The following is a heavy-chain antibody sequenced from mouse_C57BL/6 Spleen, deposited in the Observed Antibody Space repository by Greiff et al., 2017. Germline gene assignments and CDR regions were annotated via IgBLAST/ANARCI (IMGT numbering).Heavy chain of an antibody. CDR3: ASEGVITTD. Sequence: EVQLVESGPGLVKPSQSLSLTCSVTGYSITSGYYWNWIRQFPGNKLEWMGYISYDGSNNYNPSLKNRISITRDTSKNQFFLKLNSVTTEDTATYYCASEGVITTDWGQGTTLTVSS. V-gene: IGHV3-6*01. J-gene: IGHJ2*01. CDR1: GYSITSGYY. CDR2: ISYDGSN. D-gene: IGHD1-1*01.